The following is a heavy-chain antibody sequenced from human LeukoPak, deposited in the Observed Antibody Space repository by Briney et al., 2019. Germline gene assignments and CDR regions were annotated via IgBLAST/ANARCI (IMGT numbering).Heavy chain of an antibody. Sequence: GGSLRLSCAASGFTFSSYAMSWVRQAPGKGLEWVSAISGSGGSTYYADSVKGRFTISRDNSKNTLYLQMNSLRAEDTAVYYCAKALYSSLSFPKPGFDYWGQGTLVTVSS. CDR1: GFTFSSYA. CDR3: AKALYSSLSFPKPGFDY. V-gene: IGHV3-23*01. J-gene: IGHJ4*02. CDR2: ISGSGGST. D-gene: IGHD6-6*01.